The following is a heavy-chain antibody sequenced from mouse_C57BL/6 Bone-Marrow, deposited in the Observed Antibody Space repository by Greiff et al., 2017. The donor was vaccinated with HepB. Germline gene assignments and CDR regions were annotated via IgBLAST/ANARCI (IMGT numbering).Heavy chain of an antibody. CDR1: GYTFTSYW. J-gene: IGHJ1*03. CDR2: IYPSDSET. CDR3: ARPFHYYGSSYWYFDV. Sequence: QVQLQQPGAELVRPGSSVKLSCKASGYTFTSYWMDWVKQRPGQGLEWIGNIYPSDSETHYNQKFKDKATLTVDKSSSTAYMQLSSLTSEDSAVYYWARPFHYYGSSYWYFDVWGTGTTVTVSS. V-gene: IGHV1-61*01. D-gene: IGHD1-1*01.